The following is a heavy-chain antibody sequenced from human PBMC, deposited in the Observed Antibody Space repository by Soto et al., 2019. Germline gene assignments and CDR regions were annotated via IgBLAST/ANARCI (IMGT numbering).Heavy chain of an antibody. D-gene: IGHD5-12*01. CDR2: IYYSGGT. CDR3: ARDLGSGYDLAMDV. CDR1: GGSISGYY. V-gene: IGHV4-59*01. J-gene: IGHJ6*02. Sequence: SETLSLTCTVSGGSISGYYWIWIRQPPGKGLEWIGYIYYSGGTKYNTSLKSRVTISVDTSKNQFSLRLSSVTAADTAVYYCARDLGSGYDLAMDVWGQGTTVTVSS.